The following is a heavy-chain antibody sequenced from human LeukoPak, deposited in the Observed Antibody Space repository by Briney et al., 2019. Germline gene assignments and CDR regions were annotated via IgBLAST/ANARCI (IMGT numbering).Heavy chain of an antibody. CDR1: GGSFRGYY. CDR3: ARGMARYYDILTGYSH. J-gene: IGHJ4*02. CDR2: INHSGST. Sequence: SETLSLTCAVYGGSFRGYYWSWISQPPGKGLEWIAEINHSGSTNYNPSLKSRVTISVDTSKNQFSLKLSSVTAADTAVYYCARGMARYYDILTGYSHWGQGTLVTVSS. V-gene: IGHV4-34*01. D-gene: IGHD3-9*01.